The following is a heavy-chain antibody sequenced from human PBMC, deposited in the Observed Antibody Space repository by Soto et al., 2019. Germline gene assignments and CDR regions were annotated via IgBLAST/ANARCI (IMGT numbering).Heavy chain of an antibody. Sequence: QVQLVESGGGVVQPGRSLRLSCAASGFTFSSYAMHWVRQAPGKGLEWVAVISYDGSNKYYADSVKGRFTISRDNSKNTLYLQMHSLTAEDTAVYYCARVSDSSSWYGWFDPWGEGTMVTVSS. D-gene: IGHD6-13*01. CDR1: GFTFSSYA. CDR2: ISYDGSNK. CDR3: ARVSDSSSWYGWFDP. J-gene: IGHJ5*02. V-gene: IGHV3-30-3*01.